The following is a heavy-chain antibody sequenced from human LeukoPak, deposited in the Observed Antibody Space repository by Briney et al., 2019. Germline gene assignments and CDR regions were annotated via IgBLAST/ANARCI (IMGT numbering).Heavy chain of an antibody. V-gene: IGHV1-24*01. Sequence: ASVKVSCKVSGYTLTELSMHWVRQAPGKGLEWMGGFDPEDGETIYAQKFQSRVTMTEDTSTDTAYMELSSLRAEDTAVYYCASARGYSSRWYYYMDVWGKGTTVTVSS. CDR1: GYTLTELS. CDR3: ASARGYSSRWYYYMDV. J-gene: IGHJ6*03. CDR2: FDPEDGET. D-gene: IGHD6-13*01.